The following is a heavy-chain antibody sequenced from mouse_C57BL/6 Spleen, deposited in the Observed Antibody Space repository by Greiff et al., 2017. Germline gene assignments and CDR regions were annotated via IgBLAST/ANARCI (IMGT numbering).Heavy chain of an antibody. CDR2: IYPGDGDT. Sequence: QVQLQQSGAELVKPGASVKISCKASGYAFSSYWMNWVKQRPGKGLEWIGQIYPGDGDTNYNGKFKGKATLTADKSSSTAYMQLSSLTSEDSAVYFCARSETYGSSYYFDVWGTGTTVTVSS. CDR1: GYAFSSYW. D-gene: IGHD1-1*01. V-gene: IGHV1-80*01. J-gene: IGHJ1*03. CDR3: ARSETYGSSYYFDV.